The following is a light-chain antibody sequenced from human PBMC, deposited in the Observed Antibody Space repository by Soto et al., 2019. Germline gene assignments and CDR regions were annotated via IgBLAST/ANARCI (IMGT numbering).Light chain of an antibody. Sequence: EIVMTQSPATLSVSPGERATLSCRASQSVSSNLAWYQQKPGQAPRPLIYGASTRATGIPARFSGSGSGTEFTLTISSLQSEDFAVYYCQQYNNWPPGTFGQGTRLEIK. CDR1: QSVSSN. CDR3: QQYNNWPPGT. V-gene: IGKV3-15*01. CDR2: GAS. J-gene: IGKJ5*01.